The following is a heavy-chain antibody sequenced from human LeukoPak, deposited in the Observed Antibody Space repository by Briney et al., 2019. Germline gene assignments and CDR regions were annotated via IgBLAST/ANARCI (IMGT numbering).Heavy chain of an antibody. Sequence: ASVKVSCKASGGTFSSYGISWVRQAPGQGLEWMGWISAYNGNTNYAQKLQGRVTMTTDTSTSTAYMELRSLRSDDTAVYYCARVSDCSSTSCYDYYYYGMDVWGQGTTVTVSS. J-gene: IGHJ6*02. CDR3: ARVSDCSSTSCYDYYYYGMDV. CDR2: ISAYNGNT. CDR1: GGTFSSYG. D-gene: IGHD2-2*01. V-gene: IGHV1-18*01.